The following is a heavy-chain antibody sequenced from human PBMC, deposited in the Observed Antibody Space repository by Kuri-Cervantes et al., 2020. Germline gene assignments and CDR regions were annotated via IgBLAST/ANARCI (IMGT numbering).Heavy chain of an antibody. D-gene: IGHD1-26*01. V-gene: IGHV4-59*12. Sequence: GSLRLSCTVSGGSISSYYWSWIRQPPGKGLEWIGYIYYSGSTNYNPSLKSRVTISVDTSKNQFSLKLSSVTAADTAVYYCARDHGIVGATYFDYWGQGTLVTVSS. CDR3: ARDHGIVGATYFDY. J-gene: IGHJ4*02. CDR2: IYYSGST. CDR1: GGSISSYY.